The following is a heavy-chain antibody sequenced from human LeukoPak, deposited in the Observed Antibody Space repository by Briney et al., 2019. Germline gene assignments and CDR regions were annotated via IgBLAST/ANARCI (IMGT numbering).Heavy chain of an antibody. Sequence: SETLSLTCAVYGGSFSGYYWSWIRQPPGKGLEWIGEINHSGSTNYNPSLKSRVTISVDTSKNQFSLKLSSVTAADTAVYYCARVRSYYYYYMDVWGKGTTVTVSS. V-gene: IGHV4-34*01. CDR3: ARVRSYYYYYMDV. J-gene: IGHJ6*03. CDR1: GGSFSGYY. CDR2: INHSGST.